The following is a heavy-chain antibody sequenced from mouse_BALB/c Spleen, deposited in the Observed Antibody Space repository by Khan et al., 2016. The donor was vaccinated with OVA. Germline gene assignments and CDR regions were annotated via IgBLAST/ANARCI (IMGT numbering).Heavy chain of an antibody. CDR2: INPDSSTT. D-gene: IGHD2-2*01. CDR1: GFDFSRYW. J-gene: IGHJ4*01. Sequence: EVKLLESGGGLVQPGGSLKLSCAASGFDFSRYWMSWVRQAPGKGLEWVAAINPDSSTTNYTPSLKDKFIISRDNAKNTLYLQMSKVRSEDTALYYCARGSRRYYYAMDDWGQGSLVTVSS. CDR3: ARGSRRYYYAMDD. V-gene: IGHV4-1*02.